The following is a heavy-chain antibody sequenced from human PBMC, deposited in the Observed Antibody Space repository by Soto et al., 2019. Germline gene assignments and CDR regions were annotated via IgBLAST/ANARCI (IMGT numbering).Heavy chain of an antibody. D-gene: IGHD3-3*01. CDR2: ISSSGGST. CDR3: AKGLRFLEWLWSLRLGGMDV. Sequence: GGSLRLSCAASGFTFSSYAMSWVRQAPGKGLEWVSAISSSGGSTYYADSVKGRFTISRDNSKNTLYLQMNSLRAEDTAVYYCAKGLRFLEWLWSLRLGGMDVWGQGTTVTVSS. J-gene: IGHJ6*02. V-gene: IGHV3-23*01. CDR1: GFTFSSYA.